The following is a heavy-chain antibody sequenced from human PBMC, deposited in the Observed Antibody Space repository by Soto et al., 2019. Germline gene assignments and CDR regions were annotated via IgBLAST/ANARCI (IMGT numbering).Heavy chain of an antibody. V-gene: IGHV4-59*08. CDR2: IYYSGTT. CDR1: GGSISNYY. CDR3: ARANYFDY. Sequence: QVQLQESGPGLVKPSETLSLTCTVSGGSISNYYWSWLRQPPGKRLEWIGYIYYSGTTNYNPSLKTRVTMSVDTSQNQFSLKLSFVTAADTAVYYCARANYFDYWGQGALVIVSS. J-gene: IGHJ4*02.